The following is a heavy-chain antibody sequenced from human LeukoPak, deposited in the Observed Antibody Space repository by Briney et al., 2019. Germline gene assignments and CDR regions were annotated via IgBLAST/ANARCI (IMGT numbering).Heavy chain of an antibody. Sequence: GGSLSLSCAASGFTFSSYSMNWVRQAPGKGLEWVSYISSSSSTIYYADSVKGRFTISRYKDKNSLYLQMSSLRAEDTAVYYCAREYYYGSGSYSGYWGQGTLVTVSS. D-gene: IGHD3-10*01. CDR3: AREYYYGSGSYSGY. CDR2: ISSSSSTI. J-gene: IGHJ4*02. CDR1: GFTFSSYS. V-gene: IGHV3-48*01.